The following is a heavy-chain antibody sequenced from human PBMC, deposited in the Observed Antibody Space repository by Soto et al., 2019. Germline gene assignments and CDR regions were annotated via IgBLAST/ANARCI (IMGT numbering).Heavy chain of an antibody. Sequence: GGSLRLSCAASGFAFSSYAMSWVRQAPGKGLEWVSAISGSGGSTYYADSVKGRFTISRDNSKNTLYLQMNSLRAEDTAVYYCAKDRYYYDSSGGGDDAFDIWGQGTMVTVSS. J-gene: IGHJ3*02. CDR1: GFAFSSYA. CDR2: ISGSGGST. V-gene: IGHV3-23*01. D-gene: IGHD3-22*01. CDR3: AKDRYYYDSSGGGDDAFDI.